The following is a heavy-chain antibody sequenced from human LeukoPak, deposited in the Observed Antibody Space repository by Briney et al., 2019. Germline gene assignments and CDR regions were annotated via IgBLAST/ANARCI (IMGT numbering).Heavy chain of an antibody. Sequence: PSETLSLTCTVSGYSISSGYYWGWIRQPPGKGLEWTGSIDHSGSAYYNPSLKSRITISVDTSHNQFSVRLSSVTAADTAVYYCARGRYLTTGGGAAAGFLDYWGQGTLVTVSS. V-gene: IGHV4-38-2*02. CDR3: ARGRYLTTGGGAAAGFLDY. D-gene: IGHD6-13*01. CDR1: GYSISSGYY. CDR2: IDHSGSA. J-gene: IGHJ4*02.